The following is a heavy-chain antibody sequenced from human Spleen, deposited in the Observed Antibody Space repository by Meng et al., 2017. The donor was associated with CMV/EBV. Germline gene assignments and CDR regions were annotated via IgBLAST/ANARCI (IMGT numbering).Heavy chain of an antibody. D-gene: IGHD6-13*01. V-gene: IGHV1-18*01. J-gene: IGHJ1*01. CDR3: ARDQQLIPAEYFQH. CDR2: ISAYNGNT. CDR1: GYTFTSYG. Sequence: QVQLVQSGAEVKKPAASVKFSCKASGYTFTSYGMSWLRQAPRQGLEWMGWISAYNGNTIDAQKDQGRVTMTTDASTNTAYLELRSLRSDDTAVYYCARDQQLIPAEYFQHWGPGTLVTVSS.